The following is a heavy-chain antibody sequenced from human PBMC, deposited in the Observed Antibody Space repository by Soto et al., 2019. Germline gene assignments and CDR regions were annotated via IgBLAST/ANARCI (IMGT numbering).Heavy chain of an antibody. J-gene: IGHJ6*02. CDR2: IYYSGST. CDR1: GSPISSYY. V-gene: IGHV4-59*01. D-gene: IGHD6-6*01. CDR3: AIARSSTDYGMDV. Sequence: PSETLSLTCRVSGSPISSYYSSWIRQAPGKGVEWIGYIYYSGSTNYYPSLKRRVTISVDTSKNQFALKLSSVTAADTAVYYCAIARSSTDYGMDVWGQGTTVPVS.